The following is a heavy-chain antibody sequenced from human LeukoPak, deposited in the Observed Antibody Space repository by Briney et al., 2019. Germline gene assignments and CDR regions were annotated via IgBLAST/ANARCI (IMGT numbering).Heavy chain of an antibody. D-gene: IGHD1-26*01. CDR1: GFTFSSYW. CDR3: ARVPGGPHSGSYAYFDY. V-gene: IGHV3-7*01. J-gene: IGHJ4*02. Sequence: PGGSLRLSCAASGFTFSSYWMSWVRQAPGKGLEWVANIKQDGSEKYYVDSVKGRFTISRDNAKNSLYLQMNSLRAEDAAVHYCARVPGGPHSGSYAYFDYWGQGTLVTVSS. CDR2: IKQDGSEK.